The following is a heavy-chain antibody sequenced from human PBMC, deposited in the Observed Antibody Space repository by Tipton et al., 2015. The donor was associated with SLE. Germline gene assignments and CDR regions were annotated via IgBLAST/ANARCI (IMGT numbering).Heavy chain of an antibody. CDR1: GGSVSSGSYY. Sequence: TLSLTCAVSGGSVSSGSYYWSWIRQPPGKGLEWIGYIYYSGSTNYNPSLKSRVTISVDTSKSQFSLKLSSVTAADTAVYFCAIWQWELSGGGYFDYWGQGTLVTVSS. D-gene: IGHD1-26*01. CDR3: AIWQWELSGGGYFDY. CDR2: IYYSGST. V-gene: IGHV4-61*01. J-gene: IGHJ4*02.